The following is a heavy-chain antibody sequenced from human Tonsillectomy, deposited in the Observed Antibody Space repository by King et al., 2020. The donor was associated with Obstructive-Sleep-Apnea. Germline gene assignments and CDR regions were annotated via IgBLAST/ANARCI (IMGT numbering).Heavy chain of an antibody. CDR1: GYTFTDYY. CDR2: INPKSGGT. CDR3: ARGRNDSGDAGDALDF. J-gene: IGHJ3*01. D-gene: IGHD4-17*01. V-gene: IGHV1-2*05. Sequence: QLVQSGAEVKKPGASVKVSCQTSGYTFTDYYIHWVRQAPGHGLEWMGRINPKSGGTNYGEDFQGRVTMTADTAISTAYMILSRLRPDDTVVYYFARGRNDSGDAGDALDFWGQGTVVTVSS.